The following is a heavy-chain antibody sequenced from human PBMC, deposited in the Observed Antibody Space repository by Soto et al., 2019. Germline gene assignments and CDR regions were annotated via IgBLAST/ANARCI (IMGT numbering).Heavy chain of an antibody. CDR1: GGSGSSGSYY. CDR2: IYYSGST. J-gene: IGHJ4*02. D-gene: IGHD3-10*01. V-gene: IGHV4-61*01. CDR3: ARDPITMVRGVIGR. Sequence: SETLSLTCTVSGGSGSSGSYYWSWIRQPPGKGLEWIGYIYYSGSTNYNPSLKSRVTISVDTSKNQFSLKLSSVTAADTAVYYCARDPITMVRGVIGRWGQGTLVTVSS.